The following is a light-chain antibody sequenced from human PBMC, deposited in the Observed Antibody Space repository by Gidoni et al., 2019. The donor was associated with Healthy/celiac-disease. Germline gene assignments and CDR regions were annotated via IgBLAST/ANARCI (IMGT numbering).Light chain of an antibody. J-gene: IGLJ2*01. CDR2: YDD. Sequence: QSVLTQPPSVSDAPRQRVTISCYGSSPNIGNNAVNWYQQLPGKDPKLLIYYDDLLPSGVSDRFSGSKSGTSASLAISGLQAEDEADYYCAAWDDSLNGVVFGGGTKLTVL. V-gene: IGLV1-36*01. CDR1: SPNIGNNA. CDR3: AAWDDSLNGVV.